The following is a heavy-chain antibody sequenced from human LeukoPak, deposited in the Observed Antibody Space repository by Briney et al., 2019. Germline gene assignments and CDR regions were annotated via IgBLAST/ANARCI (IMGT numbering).Heavy chain of an antibody. V-gene: IGHV4-59*12. J-gene: IGHJ5*02. CDR3: AREELRILNWFDP. Sequence: SETLSLTCTVSGGSISSYYWSWIRQPPGKGLEWIGYIYYSGSTNYNPSLKSRVTISVDTSKNQFSLKLSSVTAADTAVYYCAREELRILNWFDPWGQGTLVTVSS. CDR2: IYYSGST. CDR1: GGSISSYY. D-gene: IGHD1-7*01.